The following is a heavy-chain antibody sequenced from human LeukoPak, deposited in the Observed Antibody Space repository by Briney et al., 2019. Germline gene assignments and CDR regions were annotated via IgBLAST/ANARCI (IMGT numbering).Heavy chain of an antibody. CDR1: GFTFSSYG. CDR3: AKLTGYHPLDY. Sequence: GGSLRLSCAASGFTFSSYGMPWVRQAPGKGLEWVAVISYDGSNKYYADSVKGRFTISRDNSKNTLYLQMNSLRAEDTAVYYCAKLTGYHPLDYWGQGTLVTVSS. D-gene: IGHD3-9*01. J-gene: IGHJ4*02. V-gene: IGHV3-30*18. CDR2: ISYDGSNK.